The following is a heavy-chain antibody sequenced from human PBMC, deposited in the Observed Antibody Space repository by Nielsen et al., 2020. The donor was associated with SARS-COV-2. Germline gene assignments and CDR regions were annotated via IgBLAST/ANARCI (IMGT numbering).Heavy chain of an antibody. Sequence: SLKISCAASGFTFDDYAMHWVRQAPGKGLEWVSGISWNSGSIGYADSVKGRFTISRDNAKNSLYLQMNSLRAEDTAVYYCATTMAYYYDSSGYSYWGQGTLVTVSS. CDR1: GFTFDDYA. J-gene: IGHJ4*02. D-gene: IGHD3-22*01. CDR2: ISWNSGSI. CDR3: ATTMAYYYDSSGYSY. V-gene: IGHV3-9*01.